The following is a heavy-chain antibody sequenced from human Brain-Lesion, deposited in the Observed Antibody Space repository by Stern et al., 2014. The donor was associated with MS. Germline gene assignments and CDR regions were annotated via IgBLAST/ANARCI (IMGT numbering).Heavy chain of an antibody. D-gene: IGHD2-15*01. V-gene: IGHV4-39*01. CDR2: IYYSGNT. Sequence: QVQLEESGPGLVKPSETLSLTCTVAGGSVSSTSYAWAWIRPPPGKGLEWIGTIYYSGNTYYSPSLKSRLTISLDTSKNQFSLQRRSVTAADTAVYYCAGEEDIRYCSGGSCTGNWFDPWGQGTLVTVSS. CDR3: AGEEDIRYCSGGSCTGNWFDP. CDR1: GGSVSSTSYA. J-gene: IGHJ5*02.